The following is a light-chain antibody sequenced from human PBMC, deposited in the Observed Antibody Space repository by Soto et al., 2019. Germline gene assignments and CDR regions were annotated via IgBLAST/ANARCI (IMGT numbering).Light chain of an antibody. CDR2: LNSDGSH. Sequence: QPVLTQSPSASASLGASVKLTCTLSSGHSSYAIAWHQQQPEKGPRYLMKLNSDGSHSKGDEIPDRFSGSSSGAERYLTISSLQSEDEADYYCQTWGTGIPYVFGTGTKVTVL. J-gene: IGLJ1*01. CDR3: QTWGTGIPYV. CDR1: SGHSSYA. V-gene: IGLV4-69*01.